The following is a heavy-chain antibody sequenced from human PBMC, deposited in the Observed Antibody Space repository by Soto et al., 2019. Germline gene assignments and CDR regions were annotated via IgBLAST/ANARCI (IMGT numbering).Heavy chain of an antibody. V-gene: IGHV3-23*01. D-gene: IGHD2-2*01. J-gene: IGHJ6*02. CDR1: GFTFSSYA. CDR2: ISGSGGST. CDR3: AKGPLPPDQLLLFVSRDYGMDV. Sequence: PGVSLRLSCAASGFTFSSYAMSWVRQAPGKGLEWVSAISGSGGSTYYADSVKGRFTISRDNSKNTLYLQMNSLRAEDTAVYYCAKGPLPPDQLLLFVSRDYGMDVWGQGTTVTVSS.